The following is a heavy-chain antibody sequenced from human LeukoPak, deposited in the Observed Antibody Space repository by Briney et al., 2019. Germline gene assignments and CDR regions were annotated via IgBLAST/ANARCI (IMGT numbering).Heavy chain of an antibody. V-gene: IGHV1-8*03. CDR2: INPNSGNT. CDR1: GYTFTGYY. CDR3: ARADYYYMDV. J-gene: IGHJ6*03. Sequence: ASVKVSCKASGYTFTGYYMHWVRQAPGQGLEWMGWINPNSGNTGYAQKFQGRVTITRNTSISTAYMELSSLRSEDTAVYYCARADYYYMDVWGKGTTVTVSS.